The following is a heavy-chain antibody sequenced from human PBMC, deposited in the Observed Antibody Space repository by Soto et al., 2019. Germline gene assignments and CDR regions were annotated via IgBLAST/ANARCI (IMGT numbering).Heavy chain of an antibody. CDR3: AKDGGKDGYFGNWFDP. D-gene: IGHD5-12*01. CDR1: GGTFSNYA. CDR2: IIPIFGSA. V-gene: IGHV1-69*15. J-gene: IGHJ5*02. Sequence: QVQLVQSGAEVKKPGSSVKVSCQASGGTFSNYAITWVRQAPGQGLEWLGRIIPIFGSANYTQKFQGRVTITADESTTTAYMELSRLRSDATAVYYCAKDGGKDGYFGNWFDPWGKGTLVTVS.